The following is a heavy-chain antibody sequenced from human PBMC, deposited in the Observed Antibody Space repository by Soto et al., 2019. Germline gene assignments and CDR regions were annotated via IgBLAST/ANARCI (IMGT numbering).Heavy chain of an antibody. CDR3: AKDQGYTYGPSDY. CDR1: GFTFSSNA. V-gene: IGHV3-30*18. CDR2: ISYDGSNE. J-gene: IGHJ4*02. D-gene: IGHD5-18*01. Sequence: QVQLVESGGGVVQPGGSLRLSGAASGFTFSSNARHWVRQAPGKGLEWVAVISYDGSNEYYADSVKGRFTISRDNSKNTLYLQMNSLRAEDTAVYYCAKDQGYTYGPSDYWGQGTLVTVSS.